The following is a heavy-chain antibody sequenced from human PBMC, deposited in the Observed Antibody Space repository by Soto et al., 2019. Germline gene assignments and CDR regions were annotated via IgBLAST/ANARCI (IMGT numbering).Heavy chain of an antibody. V-gene: IGHV4-4*07. CDR3: ARGQRFSDWFDP. CDR2: IYSSGNT. CDR1: GGTISDYY. J-gene: IGHJ5*02. D-gene: IGHD3-3*01. Sequence: SETLSLTCSVSGGTISDYYSTCIRQPAGKGLEWLGRIYSSGNTKYNPSLQSRVTMSLDTSNNQFSLRLTSVTAADTAVYYCARGQRFSDWFDPWGQGTLVTVSS.